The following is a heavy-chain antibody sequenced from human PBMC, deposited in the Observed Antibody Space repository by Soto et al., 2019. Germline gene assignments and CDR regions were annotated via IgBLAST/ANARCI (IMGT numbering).Heavy chain of an antibody. CDR2: INHSGST. D-gene: IGHD2-8*01. CDR3: ARGSTDGPFDY. Sequence: SETLSLTCAVYGGSFSCYYWSWIRQPPGKGLEWIGEINHSGSTNYNPSLKSRVTISVDTSKNQFSLKLSSVTAADTAVYYCARGSTDGPFDYWGQGTLVTVSS. V-gene: IGHV4-34*01. J-gene: IGHJ4*02. CDR1: GGSFSCYY.